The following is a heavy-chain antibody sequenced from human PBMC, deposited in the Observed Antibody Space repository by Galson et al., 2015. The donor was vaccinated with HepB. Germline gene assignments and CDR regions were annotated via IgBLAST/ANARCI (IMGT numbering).Heavy chain of an antibody. CDR2: ISGSGGST. V-gene: IGHV3-23*01. J-gene: IGHJ3*02. Sequence: SLRLSCAASGFTFSSYAMSWVRQAPGKGLEWVSAISGSGGSTYYADSVKGRFTISRDNSKNTLYLQMNSLRAEDTAVYYCANPYGSGWAFDIWGQGTMVTVSS. CDR3: ANPYGSGWAFDI. D-gene: IGHD3-10*01. CDR1: GFTFSSYA.